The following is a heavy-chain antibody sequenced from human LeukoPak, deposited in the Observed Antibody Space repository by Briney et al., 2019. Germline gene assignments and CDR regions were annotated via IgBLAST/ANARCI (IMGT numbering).Heavy chain of an antibody. Sequence: GESLKISCKASGYSFTSYWIGLVRQMPGKGLEWMGIIYPGDSDTRYSPSFQGQVTISADKSISTAYLHWSSLKASDTAMYYCARSQAYSSSSSVDYWGQGTLVTVSS. V-gene: IGHV5-51*01. CDR2: IYPGDSDT. CDR3: ARSQAYSSSSSVDY. J-gene: IGHJ4*02. D-gene: IGHD6-6*01. CDR1: GYSFTSYW.